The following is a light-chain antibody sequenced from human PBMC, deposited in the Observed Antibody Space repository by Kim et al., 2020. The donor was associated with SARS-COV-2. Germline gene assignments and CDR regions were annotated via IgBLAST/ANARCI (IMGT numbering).Light chain of an antibody. Sequence: SYELTQPPSVSVSPGQTVSITCSGDKLGEKYSCWYQQKSCQSPVLVIYQDFKRPSGIPERFSGSNFGNTATLTISGTQAVDEADYYCQAWDSGTVVFGGGTQLTVL. CDR3: QAWDSGTVV. CDR1: KLGEKY. J-gene: IGLJ2*01. V-gene: IGLV3-1*01. CDR2: QDF.